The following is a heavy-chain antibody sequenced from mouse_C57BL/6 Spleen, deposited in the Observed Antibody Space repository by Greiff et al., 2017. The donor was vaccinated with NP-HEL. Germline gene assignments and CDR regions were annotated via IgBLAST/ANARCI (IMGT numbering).Heavy chain of an antibody. D-gene: IGHD1-1*01. V-gene: IGHV1-82*01. CDR3: ARGEIYYYGSSYP. Sequence: VKLLESGPELVKPGASVKISCKASGYAFSSSWMNWVKQRPGKGLEWIGRIYPGDGDTNYNGKFKGKATLTADKSSSTAYMQLSSLTSEDSAVYFCARGEIYYYGSSYPWGQGTTLTVSS. J-gene: IGHJ2*01. CDR2: IYPGDGDT. CDR1: GYAFSSSW.